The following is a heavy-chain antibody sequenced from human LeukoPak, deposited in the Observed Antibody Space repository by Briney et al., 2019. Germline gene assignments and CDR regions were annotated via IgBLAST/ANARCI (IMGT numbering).Heavy chain of an antibody. CDR2: ISSDGSST. CDR1: GFTFSSDW. D-gene: IGHD6-19*01. CDR3: ARVTVAGPWNAFDM. J-gene: IGHJ3*02. Sequence: GGSLRLSCAASGFTFSSDWMHWVRQAPGKGLVWVSRISSDGSSTTYADSVKGRFTISRDNAKNTLYLQMNSLRAEDTAVYYCARVTVAGPWNAFDMWGQGTMVTVSS. V-gene: IGHV3-74*01.